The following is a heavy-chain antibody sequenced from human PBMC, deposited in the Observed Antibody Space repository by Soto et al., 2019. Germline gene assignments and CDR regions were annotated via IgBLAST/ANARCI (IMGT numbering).Heavy chain of an antibody. Sequence: GASVKVSCKASGYTFTSYYMHWVRQAPGQGLEWMGIINPSGGSTSYAQKFQGRVTMTRDTSTSTVYMELSSLRSEDTAVYYCAREGAQLGGLLRNWFDPWGQGTLVTVSS. J-gene: IGHJ5*02. V-gene: IGHV1-46*03. CDR3: AREGAQLGGLLRNWFDP. CDR2: INPSGGST. CDR1: GYTFTSYY. D-gene: IGHD6-6*01.